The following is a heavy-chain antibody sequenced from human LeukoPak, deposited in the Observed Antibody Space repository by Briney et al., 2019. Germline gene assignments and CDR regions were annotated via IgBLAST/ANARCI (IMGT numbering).Heavy chain of an antibody. CDR3: AKHTYYYESSGTTALFDY. J-gene: IGHJ4*02. D-gene: IGHD3-22*01. Sequence: TGGSLRLSCAASGFTFSSDDMSWVRQAPGKGLVWVTGISGSGGSTYYADSMKGRFTISRDNSKNTLYLRMNSLRAEDTAVYYCAKHTYYYESSGTTALFDYWGQGTLVTVSS. CDR1: GFTFSSDD. CDR2: ISGSGGST. V-gene: IGHV3-23*01.